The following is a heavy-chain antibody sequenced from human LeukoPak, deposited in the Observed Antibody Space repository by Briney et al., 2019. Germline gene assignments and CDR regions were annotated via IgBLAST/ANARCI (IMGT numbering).Heavy chain of an antibody. D-gene: IGHD5-18*01. J-gene: IGHJ4*02. CDR3: AQDTSTDVFNY. CDR1: GYIFTSYG. Sequence: ASVKVSCKASGYIFTSYGISWVRQAPGQGLEWMGWINTKTGNPAYAQGFTGRFVFSLDTSVSTAYLQISSLKVEDTAVYYCAQDTSTDVFNYWGQGTLVTVSS. V-gene: IGHV7-4-1*02. CDR2: INTKTGNP.